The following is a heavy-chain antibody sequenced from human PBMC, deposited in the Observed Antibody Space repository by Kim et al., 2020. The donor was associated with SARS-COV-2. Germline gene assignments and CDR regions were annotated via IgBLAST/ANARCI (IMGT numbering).Heavy chain of an antibody. Sequence: SETLSLTCTVSGGSISSSSYYWGWIRQPPGKGLEWIGSIYYSGSTYYNPSLKSRVTISVDTSKNQFSLKLSSVTAADTAVYYCARGGVWYSNYYGMDVWGQGTTVTVSS. J-gene: IGHJ6*02. CDR1: GGSISSSSYY. CDR3: ARGGVWYSNYYGMDV. CDR2: IYYSGST. V-gene: IGHV4-39*01. D-gene: IGHD3-16*01.